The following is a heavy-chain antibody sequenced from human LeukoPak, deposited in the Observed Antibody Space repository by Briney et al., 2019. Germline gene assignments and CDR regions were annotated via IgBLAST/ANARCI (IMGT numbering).Heavy chain of an antibody. Sequence: GASVKVSCKASGYTFTGYYMHWVRQAPGQGLEWMGWINPNSGGTNYAQKFQGRVTMTRDTSASTAYMELSSLRSEDMAVYYCARGSGSSFDYWGQGTLVTVSS. D-gene: IGHD1-26*01. CDR2: INPNSGGT. CDR1: GYTFTGYY. J-gene: IGHJ4*02. V-gene: IGHV1-2*02. CDR3: ARGSGSSFDY.